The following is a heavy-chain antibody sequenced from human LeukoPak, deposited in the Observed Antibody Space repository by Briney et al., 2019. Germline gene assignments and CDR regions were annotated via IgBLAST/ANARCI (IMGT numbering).Heavy chain of an antibody. J-gene: IGHJ4*02. V-gene: IGHV3-53*01. Sequence: GGSLRLSCAASGFTVSSNYMSWVRQAPGKGLEWVSVIYTGASTYYADSVKGRFTISRDNSKNTLYLQMNSLRAEDTAVYYCARGNTVTTLYFDYWGQGTLVTVSS. CDR1: GFTVSSNY. D-gene: IGHD4-17*01. CDR3: ARGNTVTTLYFDY. CDR2: IYTGAST.